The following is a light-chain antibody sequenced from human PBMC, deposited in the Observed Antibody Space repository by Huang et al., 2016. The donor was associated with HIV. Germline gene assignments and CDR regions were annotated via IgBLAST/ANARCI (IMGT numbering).Light chain of an antibody. V-gene: IGKV3-15*01. Sequence: EIVMTQSPGTLPVSPGESAVLSCRASQSISSNLAWYQQKPGQAPRLLIYGASARATGIPARFRGSGSGTKFTLTISSLESEDVAVYYCQQYNNWPPWTFGQRTRVEVK. J-gene: IGKJ1*01. CDR1: QSISSN. CDR2: GAS. CDR3: QQYNNWPPWT.